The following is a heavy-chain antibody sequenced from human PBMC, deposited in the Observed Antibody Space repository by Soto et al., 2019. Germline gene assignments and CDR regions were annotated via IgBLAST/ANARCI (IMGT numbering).Heavy chain of an antibody. CDR3: ARVPPDRYSSGRLDS. V-gene: IGHV4-31*03. CDR2: IYYRGAT. CDR1: RGSISSGGYY. Sequence: QVQLQESGPGLVKPSQTLSLTCTVSRGSISSGGYYWSWIRQHPGKGLEWIGYIYYRGATYYNPSLESRVTISVDMSKNQFYLKLSSMTAADTAVYYCARVPPDRYSSGRLDSWGQGTLVAVSS. J-gene: IGHJ4*02. D-gene: IGHD6-19*01.